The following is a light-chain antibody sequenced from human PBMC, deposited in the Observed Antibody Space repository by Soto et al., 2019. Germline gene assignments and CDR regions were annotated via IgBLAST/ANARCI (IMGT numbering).Light chain of an antibody. V-gene: IGLV2-23*02. CDR1: SSGIGTFNL. J-gene: IGLJ2*01. CDR2: EVN. Sequence: QSVLTQPASVSGSPGQSIAISCTGNSSGIGTFNLVSWYQQHPGKAPKLIIYEVNKRPSGISSRSSGSKSGNTASLTISGLQAEDEADYYCYSFAGFNTQFGGGTKVTVL. CDR3: YSFAGFNTQ.